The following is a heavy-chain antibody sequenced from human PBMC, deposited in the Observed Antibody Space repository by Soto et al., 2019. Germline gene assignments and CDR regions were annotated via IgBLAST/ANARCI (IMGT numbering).Heavy chain of an antibody. CDR2: INHSGST. Sequence: SETLSLTCAVYGGSFSGYYWSWIRQPPGKGLEWIGEINHSGSTNYNPSLKSRVTISVDTSKNQFSLKLSSVTAADTAVYYCARAQYSSSWYPVGYYYGMDVWGQGXTVTVSS. CDR3: ARAQYSSSWYPVGYYYGMDV. D-gene: IGHD6-13*01. J-gene: IGHJ6*02. CDR1: GGSFSGYY. V-gene: IGHV4-34*01.